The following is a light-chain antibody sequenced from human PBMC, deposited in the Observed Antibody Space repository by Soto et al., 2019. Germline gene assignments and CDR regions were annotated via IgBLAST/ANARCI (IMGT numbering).Light chain of an antibody. Sequence: QPVLTQSPSASASLGASVKLTCTLSSGHNSYAIAWHQQQPEKGPRYLMKLNSDGSHSSGDGIPDRFSGSSSGAERYLTISSLRSEDEAVYYCQTWATDIHVVFGGGTKLTVL. V-gene: IGLV4-69*01. CDR2: LNSDGSH. J-gene: IGLJ2*01. CDR3: QTWATDIHVV. CDR1: SGHNSYA.